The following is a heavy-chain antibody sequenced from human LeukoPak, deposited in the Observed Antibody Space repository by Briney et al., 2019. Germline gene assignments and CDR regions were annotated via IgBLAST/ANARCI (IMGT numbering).Heavy chain of an antibody. CDR2: LSFDGNKR. Sequence: GGSLRLSCAASEFTFSLYAMHWVRQAPGKGLEWVAVLSFDGNKRYYADSVKGRFTISRDTSNNTLYLQMNSLRAEDTAVYYCAKDSPLIAAAGTGFDYWGQGTLVTVSS. V-gene: IGHV3-30-3*01. D-gene: IGHD6-13*01. J-gene: IGHJ4*02. CDR3: AKDSPLIAAAGTGFDY. CDR1: EFTFSLYA.